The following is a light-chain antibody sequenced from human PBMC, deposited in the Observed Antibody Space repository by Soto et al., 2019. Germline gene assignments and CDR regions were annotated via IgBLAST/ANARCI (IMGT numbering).Light chain of an antibody. CDR1: QGISSA. J-gene: IGKJ4*01. V-gene: IGKV1-13*02. CDR3: QQFNSYPLT. Sequence: AIQLTQSPSSLSASVGDRVTITCRASQGISSALAWYQQKPGKAPKLLIYDASSLESGVPSRFSGSGSGTECPLTISRLQPEDFATYYCQQFNSYPLTFGGGTKVEIK. CDR2: DAS.